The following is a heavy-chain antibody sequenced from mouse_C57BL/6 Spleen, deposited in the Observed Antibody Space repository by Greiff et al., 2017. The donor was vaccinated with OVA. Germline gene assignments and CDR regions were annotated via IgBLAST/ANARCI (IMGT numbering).Heavy chain of an antibody. V-gene: IGHV1-26*01. D-gene: IGHD2-3*01. CDR3: ARIDGYTYYFDY. CDR1: GYTFTDYY. CDR2: INPNNGGT. Sequence: EVQLQQSGPELVKPGASVKISCKASGYTFTDYYMNWVKQSHGKSLEWIGDINPNNGGTSYNQKFKGKATLTVDKSSSTAYMELRSLTSEDSAVYCCARIDGYTYYFDYWGQGTTLTVSS. J-gene: IGHJ2*01.